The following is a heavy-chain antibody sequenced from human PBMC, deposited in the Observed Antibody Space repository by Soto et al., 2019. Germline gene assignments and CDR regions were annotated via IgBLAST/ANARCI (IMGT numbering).Heavy chain of an antibody. V-gene: IGHV3-23*01. J-gene: IGHJ6*02. Sequence: GGSLRLSGAAGGFTFRSYAMSWVLQAPGKGLEWVSAISGSGGSTYYADSVKGRFTISRDNSKNTLYLQMNSLRADDTAVYYCPKGQMYNWKHYYYGMDVWGQGTTVPVS. CDR1: GFTFRSYA. CDR3: PKGQMYNWKHYYYGMDV. D-gene: IGHD1-20*01. CDR2: ISGSGGST.